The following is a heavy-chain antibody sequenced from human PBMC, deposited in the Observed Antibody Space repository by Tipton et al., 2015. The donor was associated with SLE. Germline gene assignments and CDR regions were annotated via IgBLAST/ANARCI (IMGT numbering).Heavy chain of an antibody. V-gene: IGHV4-61*05. CDR1: GGSISSSSYY. CDR2: VHYSGTT. J-gene: IGHJ5*02. D-gene: IGHD5-24*01. Sequence: TLSLTCPVSGGSISSSSYYWTWIRQTPGKGLEWIGNVHYSGTTNYNPSLKSRVIMSIDTSKSQFSLNLNSVTAADTAIYYCARSFEMGSIHTWGQGTLVTVSS. CDR3: ARSFEMGSIHT.